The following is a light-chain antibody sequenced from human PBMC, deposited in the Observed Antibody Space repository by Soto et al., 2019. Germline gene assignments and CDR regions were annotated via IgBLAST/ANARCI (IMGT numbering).Light chain of an antibody. J-gene: IGKJ5*01. CDR3: QQRSNWIT. V-gene: IGKV3D-20*02. CDR1: QSVTGNY. CDR2: GAS. Sequence: ELVLTQSPGTLSLSPGEGATLSCRASQSVTGNYLAWYQQKPGQAPRLLIHGASNRATGIPDRFSGSGSGTEFPLTISSLEPEDFAVDYCQQRSNWITFGQGTRLEIK.